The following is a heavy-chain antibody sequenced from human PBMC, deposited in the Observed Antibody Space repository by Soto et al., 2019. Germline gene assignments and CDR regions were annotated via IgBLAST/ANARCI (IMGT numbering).Heavy chain of an antibody. CDR3: AKGSCYPPQGPVSS. D-gene: IGHD5-18*01. V-gene: IGHV3-23*01. J-gene: IGHJ4*02. CDR2: ISGSGGST. CDR1: GFTFSSYA. Sequence: EVQLLESGGGVVQPGGSLRLSCAASGFTFSSYAMSWVRQAPGQGLEWISAISGSGGSTYYADSVKGRFTISRDNSKNTRYLKMNSLLAEDTAGYYCAKGSCYPPQGPVSSWGQGTLVTVSS.